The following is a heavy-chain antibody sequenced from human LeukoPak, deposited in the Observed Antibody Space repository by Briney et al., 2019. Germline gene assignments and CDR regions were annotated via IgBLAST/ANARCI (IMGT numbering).Heavy chain of an antibody. J-gene: IGHJ3*02. CDR3: ARGYGDYDAFDI. Sequence: GGSLRLSCAASGFTFSSYGVHWVRQAPGKGLEWVAVIWYDGSNKYYADSVKGRFTISRDNSKNTLYLQMNSLRAEDTAVYYCARGYGDYDAFDIWGQGTMVTVSS. D-gene: IGHD4-17*01. CDR1: GFTFSSYG. V-gene: IGHV3-33*01. CDR2: IWYDGSNK.